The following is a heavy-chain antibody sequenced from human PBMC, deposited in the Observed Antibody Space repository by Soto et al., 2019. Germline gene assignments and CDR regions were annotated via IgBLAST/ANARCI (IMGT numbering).Heavy chain of an antibody. V-gene: IGHV4-59*01. CDR2: IYYTGTT. CDR3: ARGEVVLAATGVFDY. Sequence: QVQLQESGPGLVKPSETLSLTCTVSGASISRYYWSWIRQPPGKGLEWIGYIYYTGTTNYNPSLKSRVTMSRDTSKNQFSLKLTSVTAADTAVYYCARGEVVLAATGVFDYWGQGSLVTVSS. CDR1: GASISRYY. D-gene: IGHD2-15*01. J-gene: IGHJ4*02.